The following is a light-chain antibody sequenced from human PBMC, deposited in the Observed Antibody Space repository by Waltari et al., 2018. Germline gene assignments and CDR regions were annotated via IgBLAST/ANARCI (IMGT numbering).Light chain of an antibody. CDR2: RNN. Sequence: QSVLTQPPSASGTPGQRVTISCSGSISNIGSNYVYWYQQFPGTAPKLLIYRNNPRPSGVPDRFSGAKTGTAASLAISGLRSEDEAEYYCAAWDDSLTEVFGGGTKLTVL. V-gene: IGLV1-47*01. CDR1: ISNIGSNY. CDR3: AAWDDSLTEV. J-gene: IGLJ3*02.